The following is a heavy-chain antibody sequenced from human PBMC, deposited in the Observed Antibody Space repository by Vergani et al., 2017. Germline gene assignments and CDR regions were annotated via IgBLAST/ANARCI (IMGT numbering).Heavy chain of an antibody. Sequence: QVQLVQSGAEVKKPGSSVKVSCKASGGTFSSYAISWVRKAPGQGLEWMGGIIPIFGTANYAQKFQGRVTITADESTSTAYMELSSLRSEDTAVYYCARDHYGSGSYYNYYYYYGIDVWGQGTTVTVSS. V-gene: IGHV1-69*12. J-gene: IGHJ6*02. CDR2: IIPIFGTA. D-gene: IGHD3-10*01. CDR1: GGTFSSYA. CDR3: ARDHYGSGSYYNYYYYYGIDV.